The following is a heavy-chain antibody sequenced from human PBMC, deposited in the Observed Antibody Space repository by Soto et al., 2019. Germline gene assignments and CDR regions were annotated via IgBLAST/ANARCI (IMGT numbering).Heavy chain of an antibody. D-gene: IGHD3-10*01. J-gene: IGHJ4*02. CDR2: ISYDGSIK. CDR1: GFTFSSHS. CDR3: AREWSTSGDLDY. V-gene: IGHV3-30-3*01. Sequence: QVQLVESGGGVVQPGRSLRLSCAASGFTFSSHSIQWVRQAPGKGLEWVAVISYDGSIKYYADSVKGRFTISRDNCKNTAYLQMNSLRAEDTAVFYCAREWSTSGDLDYWGQGTLVIVSS.